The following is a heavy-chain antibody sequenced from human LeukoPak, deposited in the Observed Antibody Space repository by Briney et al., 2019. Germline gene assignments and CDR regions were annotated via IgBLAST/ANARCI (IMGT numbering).Heavy chain of an antibody. CDR1: GFTFSSYW. D-gene: IGHD2-2*01. J-gene: IGHJ5*02. V-gene: IGHV3-7*01. CDR2: IKQDGSEK. CDR3: ARDPGGYCSSTSCPNWFDP. Sequence: PGGSLRLSCAASGFTFSSYWMSWVRQAPGKGLEWVANIKQDGSEKYYVDSVKGRFTISRDNAKTSLYLQMNSLRAEDTAVYYCARDPGGYCSSTSCPNWFDPWGQGTLVTVSS.